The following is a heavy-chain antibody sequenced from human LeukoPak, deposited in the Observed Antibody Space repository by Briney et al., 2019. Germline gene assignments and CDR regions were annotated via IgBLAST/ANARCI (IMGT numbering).Heavy chain of an antibody. J-gene: IGHJ3*02. D-gene: IGHD1-26*01. CDR2: IRYDGSDE. CDR1: GFTFSTYG. V-gene: IGHV3-30*02. Sequence: GGFLRLSCVVSGFTFSTYGMHWVRQAPGKGLEWVAYIRYDGSDEGYPDSVKGRFAISRDNSKNTLYLQMDSLRAEDTAKYYCAKSLLTTASGTGRAFDIWGQGTMVTVSA. CDR3: AKSLLTTASGTGRAFDI.